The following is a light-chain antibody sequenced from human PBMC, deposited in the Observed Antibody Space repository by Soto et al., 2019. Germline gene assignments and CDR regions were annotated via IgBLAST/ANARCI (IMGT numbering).Light chain of an antibody. V-gene: IGKV3-20*01. CDR1: QSVSSNY. CDR3: LQYGTSLLT. Sequence: EIVLTQAPGTLSLSPGERATLSCRVSQSVSSNYLAWYQQKPGQAPMLHIYGASRRATGVPDRFSGSGSGSDFTLTINRLEPEDFAVYYCLQYGTSLLTFGQGTKVDI. CDR2: GAS. J-gene: IGKJ1*01.